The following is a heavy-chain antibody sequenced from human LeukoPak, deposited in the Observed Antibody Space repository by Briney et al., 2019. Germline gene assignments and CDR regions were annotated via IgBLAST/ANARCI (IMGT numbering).Heavy chain of an antibody. CDR3: ARGGGRDIVVVPASQWKFMDV. D-gene: IGHD2-2*01. CDR2: IYTDGST. V-gene: IGHV4-61*02. Sequence: SETLSLTCSVSGGSISSGNYYWNWIRQPAGKRLEYIGRIYTDGSTSYNPSLESRVTISLDTSKNQFSLKLSSVTAADTAVYYCARGGGRDIVVVPASQWKFMDVWGKGTTVTVSS. J-gene: IGHJ6*03. CDR1: GGSISSGNYY.